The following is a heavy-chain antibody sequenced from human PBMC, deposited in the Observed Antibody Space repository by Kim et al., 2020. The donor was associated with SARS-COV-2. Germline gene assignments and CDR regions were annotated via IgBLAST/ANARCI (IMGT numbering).Heavy chain of an antibody. D-gene: IGHD2-21*02. J-gene: IGHJ4*02. Sequence: GGSLRLSCAASGFTFSSYGMHWVRQAPGKGLEWVAVISYDGSNKYYADSVKGRFTISRDNSKNTLYLQMNSLRAEDTAVYYCAREKGDPFDYWGQGTLVTVSS. CDR2: ISYDGSNK. CDR3: AREKGDPFDY. CDR1: GFTFSSYG. V-gene: IGHV3-30*12.